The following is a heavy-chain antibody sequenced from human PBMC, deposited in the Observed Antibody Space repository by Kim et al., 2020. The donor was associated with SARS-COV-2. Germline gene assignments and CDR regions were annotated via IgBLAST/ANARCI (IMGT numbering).Heavy chain of an antibody. Sequence: VQGRFTISRDESKNTLYLQMNSLKTEDTAVYYCTTVSGIGYGDYGSYFDYWGQGTLVTVSS. CDR3: TTVSGIGYGDYGSYFDY. V-gene: IGHV3-15*01. J-gene: IGHJ4*02. D-gene: IGHD4-17*01.